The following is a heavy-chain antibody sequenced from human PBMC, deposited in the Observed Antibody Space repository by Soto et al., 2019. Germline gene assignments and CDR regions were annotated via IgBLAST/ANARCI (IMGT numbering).Heavy chain of an antibody. CDR1: GYTFTGCY. V-gene: IGHV1-2*02. J-gene: IGHJ5*02. CDR2: INPNSGGT. CDR3: ARGYCSSTSCYKAFDP. D-gene: IGHD2-2*02. Sequence: ASVKVSCKASGYTFTGCYMHWVRQAPGQELEWMGWINPNSGGTNYAQKFQGRVTRTRDTSISTAYMELSMLRSDDTAVYYCARGYCSSTSCYKAFDPWGQGTLVTVSS.